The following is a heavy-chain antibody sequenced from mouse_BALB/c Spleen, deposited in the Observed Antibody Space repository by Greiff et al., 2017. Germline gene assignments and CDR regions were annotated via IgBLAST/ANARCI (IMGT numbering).Heavy chain of an antibody. J-gene: IGHJ4*01. CDR1: GFTFSSYT. CDR3: ARSYYGNYDAMDY. Sequence: EVQLQQSGGGLVQPGGSLKLSCAASGFTFSSYTMSWVRQTPEKRLEWVAYISNGGGSTYYPDTVKGRFTISRDNAKNTLYLQMSSLKSEDTAMYYCARSYYGNYDAMDYWGQGTSVTVSS. V-gene: IGHV5-12-2*01. CDR2: ISNGGGST. D-gene: IGHD2-10*01.